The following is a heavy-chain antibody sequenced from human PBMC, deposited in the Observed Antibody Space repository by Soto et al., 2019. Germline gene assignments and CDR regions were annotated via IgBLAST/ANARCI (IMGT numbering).Heavy chain of an antibody. CDR3: GRRSGYDALDYSYYGLDV. V-gene: IGHV6-1*01. J-gene: IGHJ6*02. Sequence: PSQTLSLSCAISGDSVSNNSAAWNWIRQSPSRGLEWLGRTYYRSKWYNDYAVSVKSRITINPDPSKNQFSLQLNSVTPEDTAVYYWGRRSGYDALDYSYYGLDVWGQGTTVTVSS. D-gene: IGHD5-12*01. CDR2: TYYRSKWYN. CDR1: GDSVSNNSAA.